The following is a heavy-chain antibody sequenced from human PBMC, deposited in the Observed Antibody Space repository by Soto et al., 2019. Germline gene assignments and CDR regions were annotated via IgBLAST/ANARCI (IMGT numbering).Heavy chain of an antibody. CDR3: ARASTVTTIFDF. CDR2: IYAGGNT. D-gene: IGHD4-17*01. J-gene: IGHJ4*02. CDR1: GVTVSTNY. Sequence: GGSLRLSCEASGVTVSTNYMSWVRQAPGKGLEWVSIIYAGGNTRYADSVKGRFTISRDNSKNTLYLQMNSLRAEDTAVYYCARASTVTTIFDFWGQGSLVTVSS. V-gene: IGHV3-66*01.